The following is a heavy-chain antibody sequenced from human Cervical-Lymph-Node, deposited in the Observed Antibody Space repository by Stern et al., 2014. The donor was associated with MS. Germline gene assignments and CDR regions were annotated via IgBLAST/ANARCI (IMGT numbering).Heavy chain of an antibody. CDR3: ARDGRHTNNFGLDV. J-gene: IGHJ6*02. CDR1: GGTFNVYA. V-gene: IGHV1-69*01. CDR2: IIPVIGTA. Sequence: VQLVESGAEVKKPGSSVKVSCKASGGTFNVYAINWLRQAPGQGLEWMGGIIPVIGTANYAQNFQGRVTITADASTRTSSIQLSSLRSDDTAVYYCARDGRHTNNFGLDVWGQGTTVTVSS.